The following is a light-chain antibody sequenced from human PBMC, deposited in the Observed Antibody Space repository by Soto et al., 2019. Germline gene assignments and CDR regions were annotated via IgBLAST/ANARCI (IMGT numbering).Light chain of an antibody. V-gene: IGLV2-14*03. CDR2: DVN. CDR1: SSDIGGYKY. CDR3: CSYTSSTSLI. Sequence: QSALTQPASVSGSPGQSITISCTGTSSDIGGYKYVSWYQQHPGKVPNLLIYDVNNRPSGVSDRFSGSKSGNTASLTISGLQAEDEAEYYCCSYTSSTSLIFCGGTKLTVL. J-gene: IGLJ2*01.